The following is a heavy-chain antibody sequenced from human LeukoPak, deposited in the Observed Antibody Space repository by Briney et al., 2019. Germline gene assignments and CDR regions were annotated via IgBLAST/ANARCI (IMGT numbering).Heavy chain of an antibody. V-gene: IGHV4-59*01. CDR3: AREGLNAFDI. J-gene: IGHJ3*02. CDR1: GGSISSYY. CDR2: IYYSGST. Sequence: PSETLSLTCTVSGGSISSYYWSWIWQPPGKGPEWIGYIYYSGSTNYNPSLKSRVTISVDTSKNQFSLKLSSVTAADTAVYYCAREGLNAFDIWGQGTMVTVSS. D-gene: IGHD3-22*01.